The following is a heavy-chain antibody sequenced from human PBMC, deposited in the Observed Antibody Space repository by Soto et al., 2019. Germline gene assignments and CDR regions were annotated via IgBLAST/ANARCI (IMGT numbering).Heavy chain of an antibody. V-gene: IGHV3-11*01. J-gene: IGHJ6*02. CDR3: ARVSWREKYGMDV. Sequence: GGSLRLSCSASGLTFSDCYMSSIRQVPGKGLEWISYITFSGNTVYYADSLKGRFTISRDNAKNSLYLQMNRLRAEDTAVYYCARVSWREKYGMDVCGQGTTVTVSS. CDR1: GLTFSDCY. CDR2: ITFSGNTV.